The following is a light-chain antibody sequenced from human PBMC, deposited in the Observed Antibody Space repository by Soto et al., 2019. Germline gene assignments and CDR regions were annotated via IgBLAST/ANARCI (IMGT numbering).Light chain of an antibody. CDR2: EVS. CDR3: NSYASSSPIV. J-gene: IGLJ2*01. Sequence: QSALTQPASVSGSPGQSITISCTGTRSDVGGYNYVSWYQHHPGKAPKLMIYEVSNRPSGVSNRFSGSKSGNTASLTISGLQAEDEADYYCNSYASSSPIVFGGGTQLTVL. V-gene: IGLV2-14*01. CDR1: RSDVGGYNY.